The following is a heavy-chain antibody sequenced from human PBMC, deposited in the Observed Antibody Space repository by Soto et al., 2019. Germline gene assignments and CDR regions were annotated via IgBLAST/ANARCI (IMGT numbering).Heavy chain of an antibody. CDR1: GFTFRSYW. V-gene: IGHV3-74*01. D-gene: IGHD6-6*01. CDR2: ITSDGSST. CDR3: ASGGSSLNFDS. Sequence: EVQLVESGGGLVQPGGSLRLSCAASGFTFRSYWMQWVRQAPGKGLVWVSWITSDGSSTSYADSVKGRFTISRDNAKNTLYLKMNSLRAEDTAVYYCASGGSSLNFDSWGQGTLVTVSS. J-gene: IGHJ4*02.